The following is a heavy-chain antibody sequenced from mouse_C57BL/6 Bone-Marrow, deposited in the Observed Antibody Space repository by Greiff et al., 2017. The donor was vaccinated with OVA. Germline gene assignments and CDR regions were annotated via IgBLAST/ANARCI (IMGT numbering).Heavy chain of an antibody. Sequence: QVQLQQPGAELVRPGSSVKLSCKASGYTFTSYWMHWVKQRPIQGLEWIGNIDPSDSETHYNQKFKDKATLTVDKSSSTAYMQLSSLTSEDSAVYYCARDYYGSRGYFDVWGTGTTVTVSS. V-gene: IGHV1-52*01. CDR3: ARDYYGSRGYFDV. J-gene: IGHJ1*03. CDR2: IDPSDSET. D-gene: IGHD1-1*01. CDR1: GYTFTSYW.